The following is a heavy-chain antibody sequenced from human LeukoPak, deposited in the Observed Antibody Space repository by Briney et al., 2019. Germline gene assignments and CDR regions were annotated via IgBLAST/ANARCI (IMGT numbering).Heavy chain of an antibody. CDR3: ARGPERYCSSTSCPSPVDY. J-gene: IGHJ4*02. D-gene: IGHD2-2*01. V-gene: IGHV1-18*01. CDR1: GYTFTSYG. CDR2: ISAYNGNT. Sequence: ASVKVSCKASGYTFTSYGISWVRQAPGQGLEWMGWISAYNGNTNYAQKLQGRVTMTTDTSTSTAYMELRSLRSDDTAVYYCARGPERYCSSTSCPSPVDYWGQGTLVTVSS.